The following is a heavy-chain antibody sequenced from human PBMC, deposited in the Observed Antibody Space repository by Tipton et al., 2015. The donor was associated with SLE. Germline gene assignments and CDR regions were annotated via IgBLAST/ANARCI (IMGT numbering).Heavy chain of an antibody. CDR2: ISSSGSTI. V-gene: IGHV3-23*01. J-gene: IGHJ3*02. CDR1: GFTFSSYA. Sequence: SLRLSCAASGFTFSSYAMHWVRQAPGKGLEWVSYISSSGSTIYYADSVKGRFTISRDNSKNTPYLQMNSLRAEDTAVYYCAKNPTLGIPDAFDIWGQGTMVTVSS. CDR3: AKNPTLGIPDAFDI. D-gene: IGHD7-27*01.